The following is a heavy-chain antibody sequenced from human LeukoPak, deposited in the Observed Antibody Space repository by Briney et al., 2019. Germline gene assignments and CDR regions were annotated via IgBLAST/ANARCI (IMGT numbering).Heavy chain of an antibody. CDR3: ARDMGQQLVTYYFDY. D-gene: IGHD6-13*01. Sequence: ASVKVSCKTSGYTFTGHFIHWVRQAPGQGLEWMAWINPDSGGPNYAQRFQGRVTLTRDTSIRTVYMELSGLRSDDTAVYFCARDMGQQLVTYYFDYWGQGTLVTVSS. CDR1: GYTFTGHF. V-gene: IGHV1-2*02. J-gene: IGHJ4*02. CDR2: INPDSGGP.